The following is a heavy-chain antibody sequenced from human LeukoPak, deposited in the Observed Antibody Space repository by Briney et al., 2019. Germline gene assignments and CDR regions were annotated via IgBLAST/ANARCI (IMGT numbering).Heavy chain of an antibody. D-gene: IGHD1-14*01. Sequence: SGTLSLTCTVSGGSISSYYWSWIRQPPGKGLEWIGYIYTSGSTNYNPSLKSRVTISVDTSKNQFSLKLSSVTAADTAVYCCARRRGTNWFDPWGQGTLVTVSS. CDR3: ARRRGTNWFDP. CDR2: IYTSGST. CDR1: GGSISSYY. J-gene: IGHJ5*02. V-gene: IGHV4-4*09.